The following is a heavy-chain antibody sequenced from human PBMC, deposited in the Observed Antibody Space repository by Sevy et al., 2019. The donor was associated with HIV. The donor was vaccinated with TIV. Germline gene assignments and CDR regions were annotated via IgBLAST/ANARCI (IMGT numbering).Heavy chain of an antibody. J-gene: IGHJ4*02. CDR3: ARDGGGSY. CDR1: GFTFSSYW. V-gene: IGHV3-7*01. CDR2: IKEDGSVR. D-gene: IGHD2-15*01. Sequence: GGSLRLSCAASGFTFSSYWMNWVRQAPGKGLEWVANIKEDGSVRYYVDSVKGRFTISRDNAKNSVYLQMNSLRAEDTAVYYCARDGGGSYWGQGTLVTVSS.